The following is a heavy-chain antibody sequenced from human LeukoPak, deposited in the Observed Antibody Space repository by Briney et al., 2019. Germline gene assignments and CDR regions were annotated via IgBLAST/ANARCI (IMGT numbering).Heavy chain of an antibody. D-gene: IGHD6-19*01. CDR1: GRSFSGYY. J-gene: IGHJ4*02. CDR3: ARLAYGSVAWVFDY. V-gene: IGHV4-34*01. Sequence: PSETLSLTCAVYGRSFSGYYWSWIRQPPGKGLEWIGEINHSGSTNYNPSLKSRVTISVDTSKNQFSLKLSSVTAADTAVYYCARLAYGSVAWVFDYWGQGTLVTVSS. CDR2: INHSGST.